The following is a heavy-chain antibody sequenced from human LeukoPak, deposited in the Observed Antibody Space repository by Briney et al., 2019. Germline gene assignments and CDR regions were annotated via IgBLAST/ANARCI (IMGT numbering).Heavy chain of an antibody. J-gene: IGHJ5*02. V-gene: IGHV4-38-2*02. Sequence: SETLSLTCTVSGYSISSGYYWGWIRQPPGKGLEWIGSIYHSGSTYYNPSLKSRVTISVDTSKNQFSLKLSSVTAADTAVYYCARADPTYYYDSSGSYNWFDPWGQGTLVTVSS. D-gene: IGHD3-22*01. CDR2: IYHSGST. CDR3: ARADPTYYYDSSGSYNWFDP. CDR1: GYSISSGYY.